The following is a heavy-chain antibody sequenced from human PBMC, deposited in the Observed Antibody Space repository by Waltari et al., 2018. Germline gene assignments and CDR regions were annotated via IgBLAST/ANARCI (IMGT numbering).Heavy chain of an antibody. CDR2: IIPTFGTA. CDR1: VGTFSRYA. J-gene: IGHJ5*02. D-gene: IGHD4-17*01. CDR3: ARRDYGDYGWFDP. Sequence: QVQLVQSGAEVKKPGSSVKVSCKASVGTFSRYAIIWVRQSPGQGLEWMGGIIPTFGTANYAQKFQGRVTITADESTSTAYMELSSLRSEDTAVYYCARRDYGDYGWFDPWGQGTLVTVSS. V-gene: IGHV1-69*01.